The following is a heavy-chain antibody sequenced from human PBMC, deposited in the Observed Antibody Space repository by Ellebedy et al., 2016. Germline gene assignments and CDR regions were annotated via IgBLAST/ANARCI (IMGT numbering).Heavy chain of an antibody. Sequence: GGSLRLXCVASDFTVSRNDMIWVRQAPGKGLEWVSLIYTTGATYYADSVKGRFTISRDNSKKTLFLQMTSLGAEDTAVYYCVTRHNGAFDIWGQGTMVTVSS. V-gene: IGHV3-53*01. CDR1: DFTVSRND. D-gene: IGHD1-1*01. J-gene: IGHJ3*02. CDR3: VTRHNGAFDI. CDR2: IYTTGAT.